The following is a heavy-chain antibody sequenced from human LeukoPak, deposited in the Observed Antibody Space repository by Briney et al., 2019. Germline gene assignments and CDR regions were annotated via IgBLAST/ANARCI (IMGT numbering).Heavy chain of an antibody. Sequence: GGSLRLSCAASGFTFSDYYMTWIRQAPGKGLEWVSYISSSGSTTHYADSVKGRFTISRDNAKNSLYVQMNNLRAEDTAVYYCARVPRSGGSIDYWGQGTLITVSS. CDR1: GFTFSDYY. D-gene: IGHD6-19*01. CDR3: ARVPRSGGSIDY. V-gene: IGHV3-11*01. CDR2: ISSSGSTT. J-gene: IGHJ4*02.